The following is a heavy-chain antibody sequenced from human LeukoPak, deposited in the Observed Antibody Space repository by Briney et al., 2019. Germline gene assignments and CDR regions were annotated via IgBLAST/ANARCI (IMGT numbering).Heavy chain of an antibody. CDR1: GFTFSSYS. CDR2: ISSSSSTI. V-gene: IGHV3-48*01. D-gene: IGHD3-10*01. J-gene: IGHJ4*02. CDR3: ARGITMVRGVMNY. Sequence: GGSLRLSCAASGFTFSSYSMNWVRQAPGKGLEWVSYISSSSSTIYYADSVKGRFTISRDNAKNSLYLQMNSLRAEGTAVYYCARGITMVRGVMNYWGQGTLVTVSS.